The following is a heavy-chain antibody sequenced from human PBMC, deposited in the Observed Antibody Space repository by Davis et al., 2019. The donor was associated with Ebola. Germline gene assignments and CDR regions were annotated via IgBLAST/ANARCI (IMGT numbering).Heavy chain of an antibody. Sequence: GGSLRLSCAASGFTFSSYWMSWVRQAPGKGLEWVANIKQDGSEKYYVDSVKGRFTISRDNAKNSLYLQMNSLRAEDTAVYYCARDPDYGDFLLGYYGMDVWGKGTTVTVSS. CDR2: IKQDGSEK. D-gene: IGHD4-17*01. J-gene: IGHJ6*04. V-gene: IGHV3-7*01. CDR1: GFTFSSYW. CDR3: ARDPDYGDFLLGYYGMDV.